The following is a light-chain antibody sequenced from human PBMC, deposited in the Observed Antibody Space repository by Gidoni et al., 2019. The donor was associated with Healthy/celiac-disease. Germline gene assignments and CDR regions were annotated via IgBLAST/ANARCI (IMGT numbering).Light chain of an antibody. J-gene: IGKJ2*01. CDR1: QSVSSSY. V-gene: IGKV3-20*01. CDR3: QQYGSSPRYT. CDR2: GAS. Sequence: EFVLTQSPGTLSLSPGERATLFCRASQSVSSSYLAWYQQKPGQAPRLLIYGASSSTPGIPDRFSSGGSGTDFTLTISRLEPEDVAVYYCQQYGSSPRYTFGQGTKLEIK.